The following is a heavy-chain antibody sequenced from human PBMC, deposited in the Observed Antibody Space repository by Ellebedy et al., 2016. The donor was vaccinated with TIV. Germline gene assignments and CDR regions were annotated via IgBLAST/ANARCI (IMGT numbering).Heavy chain of an antibody. D-gene: IGHD6-19*01. CDR2: IRRKGDGGTT. V-gene: IGHV3-49*03. CDR3: SSPFDYSSGYYTNNLIDY. Sequence: GESLKISXTASGFRFADYAMSWFRQAPGKGLEWIGIIRRKGDGGTTEYAASVKGRFFISRDDSDTIAYLEMNSLISEDTAVYYCSSPFDYSSGYYTNNLIDYWGQGTLVTVSS. CDR1: GFRFADYA. J-gene: IGHJ4*02.